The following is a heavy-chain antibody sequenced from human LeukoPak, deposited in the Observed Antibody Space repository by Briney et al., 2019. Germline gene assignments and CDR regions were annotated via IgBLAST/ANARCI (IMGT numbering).Heavy chain of an antibody. Sequence: PGGSLRLSCAASGFTFSSYGMHWVRQAPGKGLEWMAFIRYDGSNKYYADSVKGRFTISRDNSKNTLYLQMNSLRAEDTAVYYCAKDQPYSYDSSGSAPYFDYWGQGTLVTVSS. CDR2: IRYDGSNK. D-gene: IGHD3-22*01. CDR1: GFTFSSYG. CDR3: AKDQPYSYDSSGSAPYFDY. V-gene: IGHV3-30*02. J-gene: IGHJ4*02.